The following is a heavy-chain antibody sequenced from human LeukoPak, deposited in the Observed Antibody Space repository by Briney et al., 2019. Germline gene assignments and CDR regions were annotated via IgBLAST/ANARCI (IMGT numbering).Heavy chain of an antibody. V-gene: IGHV3-23*01. CDR3: AKSPFPFAATRYYFDY. D-gene: IGHD2-15*01. CDR1: GFTFSSYA. Sequence: GGSLRLSSAASGFTFSSYAMSWVRQAPGKGLEWVSAISGSGGSTYYADSVKGRFTISRDNSKNTLYLQMNSLRAEDTAVYYCAKSPFPFAATRYYFDYWGQGTLVTVSS. CDR2: ISGSGGST. J-gene: IGHJ4*02.